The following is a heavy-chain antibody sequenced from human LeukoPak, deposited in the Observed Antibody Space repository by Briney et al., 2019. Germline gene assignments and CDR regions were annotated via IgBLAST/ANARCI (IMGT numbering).Heavy chain of an antibody. D-gene: IGHD4-17*01. CDR3: ARVGNGDYRYYFYMDV. CDR1: GFTFSSYE. J-gene: IGHJ6*03. V-gene: IGHV3-48*03. CDR2: ISRSATTI. Sequence: GGSLRLSCAASGFTFSSYEMNWVRQAPGKGLEWVSSISRSATTIYYADSVKGRFTISRDNAKNSLYLQMNSLRAEDTAVYYCARVGNGDYRYYFYMDVWGKGTTVTISS.